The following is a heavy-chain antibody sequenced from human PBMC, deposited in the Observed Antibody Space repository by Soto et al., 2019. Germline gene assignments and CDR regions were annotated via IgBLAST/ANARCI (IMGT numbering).Heavy chain of an antibody. D-gene: IGHD6-19*01. CDR1: GFTFSSYW. CDR2: VNQDGSQS. CDR3: VRDGGAGWHFAS. J-gene: IGHJ4*02. Sequence: GGSLRLSCEASGFTFSSYWMSWIRQAPGKGLEWVANVNQDGSQSYLVDSLQGRFFMSRDNAKNSLFLQMNSLRAEDTAVYYRVRDGGAGWHFASWRKGTLVTVSS. V-gene: IGHV3-7*01.